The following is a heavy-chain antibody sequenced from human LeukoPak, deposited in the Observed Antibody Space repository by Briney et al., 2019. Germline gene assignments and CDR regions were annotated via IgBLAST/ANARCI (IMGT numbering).Heavy chain of an antibody. J-gene: IGHJ4*02. D-gene: IGHD1-7*01. Sequence: GGSLRLSCEASGFIFSSYWMSWVRQAPGKGPEWVANIKQDGSEKYYVDSVKGRFTISRDNAKKSVYLQMNSLRAEDTAVYYCARSLNNWNYMNFDYWGQGTPVTVSS. V-gene: IGHV3-7*01. CDR2: IKQDGSEK. CDR1: GFIFSSYW. CDR3: ARSLNNWNYMNFDY.